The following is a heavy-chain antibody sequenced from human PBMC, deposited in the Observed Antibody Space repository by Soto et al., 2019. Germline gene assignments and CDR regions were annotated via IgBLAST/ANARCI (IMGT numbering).Heavy chain of an antibody. CDR3: ATAIAAPGRRRFAFDI. J-gene: IGHJ3*02. V-gene: IGHV1-8*01. D-gene: IGHD6-13*01. CDR1: GYTFTSYD. CDR2: MNPNSGNT. Sequence: ASVKVSCKASGYTFTSYDINWVRQATGQGLEWMGWMNPNSGNTGYAQKFQGRVTMTRNTSISTAYMELSSLRSEDTAVYYCATAIAAPGRRRFAFDIWGQGTMVTVSS.